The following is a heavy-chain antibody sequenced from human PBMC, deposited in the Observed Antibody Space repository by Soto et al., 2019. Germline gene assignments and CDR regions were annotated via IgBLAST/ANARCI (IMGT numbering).Heavy chain of an antibody. J-gene: IGHJ6*02. CDR3: ARRTLGHKGHDLAV. V-gene: IGHV3-11*01. CDR1: VFTFMDYS. CDR2: ITYGGNDA. D-gene: IGHD5-12*01. Sequence: VVSLRLACSCSVFTFMDYSMWLILQAPGKGLEWISYITYGGNDAYYSDSGKGRFAISRDNTKNSLYLQMNSLRVEDTDLYYCARRTLGHKGHDLAVWGQGTTLSVSS.